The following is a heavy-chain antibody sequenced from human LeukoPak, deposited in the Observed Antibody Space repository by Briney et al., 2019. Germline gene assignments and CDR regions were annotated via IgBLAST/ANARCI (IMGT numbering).Heavy chain of an antibody. J-gene: IGHJ4*02. CDR1: GYSISSGYY. CDR3: ARGYWFYFDY. D-gene: IGHD2-8*02. Sequence: SETLSLTCTVSGYSISSGYYWGWIRQPAGKGLEWIGRIYISGTTNYNPSLKSRVTISADTSKNQFSLKVTSVTAADTAVYYCARGYWFYFDYWGQGTLVTVSS. V-gene: IGHV4-38-2*02. CDR2: IYISGTT.